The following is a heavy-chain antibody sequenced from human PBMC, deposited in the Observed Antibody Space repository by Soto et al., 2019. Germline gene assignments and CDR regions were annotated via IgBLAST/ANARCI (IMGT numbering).Heavy chain of an antibody. Sequence: GGSLRLSCAASGFTFSSYGMHWVRQAPGKGLEWVAVIWYDGSNKYYADSVKGRFTISRDNSKNTLYLQMNSLRAEDTAVYYCARDRDDILTGYPAGDHDAFDIWGQGTMVTVSS. CDR1: GFTFSSYG. CDR3: ARDRDDILTGYPAGDHDAFDI. J-gene: IGHJ3*02. D-gene: IGHD3-9*01. V-gene: IGHV3-33*01. CDR2: IWYDGSNK.